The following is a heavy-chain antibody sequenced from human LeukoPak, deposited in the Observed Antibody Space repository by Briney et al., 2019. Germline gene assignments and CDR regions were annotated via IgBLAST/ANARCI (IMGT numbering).Heavy chain of an antibody. Sequence: GGSLRLSCAASGFTFRSYWMSWVRQAPGKGLEWVANIKQDGSEKYYVDSVKGRFTISRDNAKNSMYLQMNSLRGEDTAVYYCARAMDVWGQGTTVTVSS. V-gene: IGHV3-7*01. J-gene: IGHJ6*02. CDR2: IKQDGSEK. CDR3: ARAMDV. CDR1: GFTFRSYW.